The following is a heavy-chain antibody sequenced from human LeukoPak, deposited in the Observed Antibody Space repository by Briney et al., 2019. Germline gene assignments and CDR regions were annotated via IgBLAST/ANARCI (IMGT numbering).Heavy chain of an antibody. J-gene: IGHJ4*02. CDR1: GGSISSSSSY. CDR2: IYYSGST. V-gene: IGHV4-39*01. CDR3: ARRGNEGIAVAGTVGEY. Sequence: SETLSLTCTVSGGSISSSSSYWGWIRQPPRKGLEWIGSIYYSGSTYYNPSLKSRVTISVDTSKNQFSLKLSSVTAADTAVYYCARRGNEGIAVAGTVGEYWGQGTLVTVSS. D-gene: IGHD6-19*01.